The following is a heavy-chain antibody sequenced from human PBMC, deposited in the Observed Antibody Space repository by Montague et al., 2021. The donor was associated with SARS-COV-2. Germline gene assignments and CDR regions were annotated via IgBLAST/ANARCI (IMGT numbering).Heavy chain of an antibody. J-gene: IGHJ5*02. CDR1: GFTFSSYS. D-gene: IGHD2-2*02. Sequence: SLRLSCAASGFTFSSYSMNWVRQAPGKGLEWVSSISSSSSYIYYADSVKGRFTISRDNAKNSLYLQMNSLRAEDTAVYYCAREVRGYNNWFDPWGQGTLVTVSS. V-gene: IGHV3-21*01. CDR2: ISSSSSYI. CDR3: AREVRGYNNWFDP.